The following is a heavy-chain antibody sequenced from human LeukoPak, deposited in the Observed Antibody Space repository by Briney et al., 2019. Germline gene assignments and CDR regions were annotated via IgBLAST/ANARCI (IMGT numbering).Heavy chain of an antibody. V-gene: IGHV3-7*01. Sequence: PGGSLRLSCAASGFTFSSYEMNWVRQAPGKGLEWVANIKEDGSEKHYVDSLKGRFTISRDNAKNSVYLQIDSVRDEDMAVYHCARGGLGDKSGYRFLDFWGQGTMVAVSS. CDR1: GFTFSSYE. J-gene: IGHJ4*02. CDR2: IKEDGSEK. D-gene: IGHD5-12*01. CDR3: ARGGLGDKSGYRFLDF.